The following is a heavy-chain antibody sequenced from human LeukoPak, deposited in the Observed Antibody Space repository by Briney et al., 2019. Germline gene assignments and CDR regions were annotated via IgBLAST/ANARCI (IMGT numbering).Heavy chain of an antibody. CDR2: VYYSGST. CDR3: ARHVIVDHFDY. Sequence: PSETLSLTCTVSGGSISSSSYYWGWIRQPPGKGLEWIGSVYYSGSTYYNPSLKSRVTVSVDTSKNQFSLNLISVTAADTAVYYCARHVIVDHFDYWGQGTLVTVSS. J-gene: IGHJ4*02. CDR1: GGSISSSSYY. V-gene: IGHV4-39*01. D-gene: IGHD1-26*01.